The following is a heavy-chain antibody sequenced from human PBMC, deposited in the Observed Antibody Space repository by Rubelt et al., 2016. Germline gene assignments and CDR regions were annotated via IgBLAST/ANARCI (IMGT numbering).Heavy chain of an antibody. V-gene: IGHV3-7*03. CDR3: ARGGYCSGGSCYSWDY. CDR1: GFTFKNHG. D-gene: IGHD2-15*01. J-gene: IGHJ4*02. CDR2: IKQDGGEK. Sequence: EVQLVESGGGVVQPGRSLRLSCAVSGFTFKNHGMHWVRQAPGKGLEWVANIKQDGGEKYYVDSVKGRFTISRDNAKNSLYLQMNSLRAEDTAVYYCARGGYCSGGSCYSWDYWGQGTLVTVSS.